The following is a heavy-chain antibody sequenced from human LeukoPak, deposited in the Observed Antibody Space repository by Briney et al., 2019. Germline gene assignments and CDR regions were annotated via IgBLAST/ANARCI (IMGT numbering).Heavy chain of an antibody. D-gene: IGHD3-22*01. V-gene: IGHV4-59*01. Sequence: SETLSLTCTVSGSSISSFYWSWIRQPPGKGLEWIGYIYYSGSTNYNPSLKSRLTISVDTSKNQFSLKLSSVTAADTAVYYCARSGYYYDSSDYSRFDYWGQGTLVTVSS. CDR1: GSSISSFY. J-gene: IGHJ4*02. CDR2: IYYSGST. CDR3: ARSGYYYDSSDYSRFDY.